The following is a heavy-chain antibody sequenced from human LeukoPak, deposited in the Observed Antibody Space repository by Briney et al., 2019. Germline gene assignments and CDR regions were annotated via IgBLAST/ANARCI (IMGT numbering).Heavy chain of an antibody. J-gene: IGHJ4*02. CDR1: GYTFTSYG. V-gene: IGHV1-18*01. CDR2: VSAYNGNT. CDR3: ARVSKQWLVEGGRGYYFDY. Sequence: ASVKVSCKASGYTFTSYGFSWVRQAPGQGLEWMGWVSAYNGNTNYAQEVQGRVTLTIDTSTRTAYMELRSLRADDTAVYYCARVSKQWLVEGGRGYYFDYWGQGTLVTVSS. D-gene: IGHD6-19*01.